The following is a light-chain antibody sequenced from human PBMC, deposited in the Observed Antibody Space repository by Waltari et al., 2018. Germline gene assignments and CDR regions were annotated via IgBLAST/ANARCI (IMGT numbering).Light chain of an antibody. CDR3: CSYVTGGTLV. V-gene: IGLV2-23*02. CDR1: SSDVGNYHR. CDR2: DIN. Sequence: XSALTQPASVSGSPGQSITISCXGTSSDVGNYHRVSWYQKNPDKAPQLIIYDINMRSSGFSNRFLVSKSVNTASLTISGLQAEDEADYYCCSYVTGGTLVFGGGTRLTVL. J-gene: IGLJ2*01.